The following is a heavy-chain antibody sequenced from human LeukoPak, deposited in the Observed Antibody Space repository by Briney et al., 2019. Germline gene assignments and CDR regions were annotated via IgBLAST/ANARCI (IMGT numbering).Heavy chain of an antibody. V-gene: IGHV1-46*01. J-gene: IGHJ3*02. D-gene: IGHD2-15*01. CDR3: ARDPLNVVVVAATRRGRAFDI. CDR1: GYTFTSYY. CDR2: INPSGGST. Sequence: ASVKVSCKASGYTFTSYYMHWVRQAPGQGLEWMGIINPSGGSTSYAQKFQGRVTMTRDTSTSTVYTELSSLRSEDTAEYYCARDPLNVVVVAATRRGRAFDIWGQGTMVTVSS.